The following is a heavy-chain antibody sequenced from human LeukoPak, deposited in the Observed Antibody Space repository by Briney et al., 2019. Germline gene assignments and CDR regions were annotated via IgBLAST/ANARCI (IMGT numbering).Heavy chain of an antibody. CDR3: ARDRDSSSCYRDAFDI. D-gene: IGHD6-13*01. J-gene: IGHJ3*02. CDR2: ISSSSSYI. V-gene: IGHV3-21*01. CDR1: GFTFSSYS. Sequence: GGSLRLSCAASGFTFSSYSMNWVCQAPGKGLECVSSISSSSSYIYYADSVKGRFTISRDNAKNSLYLQMNSLRAEDTAVYYCARDRDSSSCYRDAFDIWGQGTMVTVSS.